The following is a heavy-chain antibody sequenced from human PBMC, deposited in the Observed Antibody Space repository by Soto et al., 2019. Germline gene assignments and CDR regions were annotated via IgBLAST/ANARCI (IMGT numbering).Heavy chain of an antibody. CDR2: IYYTGST. Sequence: SETLSLTCTVSGGSISNYYWSWIRQPPGMGLEWIGYIYYTGSTNYNPSLKSRVTISVDTSKNQFSLKLSSVTAADTAVYYCARVGSSWYIGMDVWGQGTTVTVSS. D-gene: IGHD6-13*01. CDR3: ARVGSSWYIGMDV. J-gene: IGHJ6*02. V-gene: IGHV4-59*01. CDR1: GGSISNYY.